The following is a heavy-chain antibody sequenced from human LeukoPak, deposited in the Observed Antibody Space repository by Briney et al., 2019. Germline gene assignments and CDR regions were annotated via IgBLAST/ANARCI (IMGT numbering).Heavy chain of an antibody. D-gene: IGHD1-26*01. CDR1: EFIVSSNY. CDR3: ASSGNYYPYLLDY. Sequence: GGSLRLSCAASEFIVSSNYMSWVRQAPGKGLEWVSVLYSGGSTYYADSVKGRFTISRDNSKNTLHLQMNSLRAEDTAVYYCASSGNYYPYLLDYWGQGTLVTVSS. J-gene: IGHJ4*02. CDR2: LYSGGST. V-gene: IGHV3-53*01.